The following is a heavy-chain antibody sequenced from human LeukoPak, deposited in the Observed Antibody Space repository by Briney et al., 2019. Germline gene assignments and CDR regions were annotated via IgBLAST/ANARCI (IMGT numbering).Heavy chain of an antibody. CDR1: GGSISSSRSY. CDR3: AKSGGSGLIDY. Sequence: SETLSLTCSVSGGSISSSRSYWGWIRQTPGKGLEWVGSIYYNGDTYYNPSFKSRVTIYIDTSKNQFSLNLSSVTAADTAVYYCAKSGGSGLIDYWGQGTLVTVSS. V-gene: IGHV4-39*01. J-gene: IGHJ4*02. CDR2: IYYNGDT. D-gene: IGHD1-26*01.